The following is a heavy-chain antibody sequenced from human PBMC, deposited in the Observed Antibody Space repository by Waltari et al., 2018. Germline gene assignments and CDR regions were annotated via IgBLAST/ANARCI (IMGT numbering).Heavy chain of an antibody. CDR3: ARDRGYCGGDCYKNLDS. Sequence: EVQLVESGGGLVQPGGSLRLPCAAFGFTFCDYWMTWVRQAPGKGLEWVTNIKKDGGEKYYVDSVKGRFTVSRDNAKNSLYLQMSSLRAEDTAVYYCARDRGYCGGDCYKNLDSWGQGTLVAVSS. CDR2: IKKDGGEK. J-gene: IGHJ4*02. V-gene: IGHV3-7*01. CDR1: GFTFCDYW. D-gene: IGHD2-21*01.